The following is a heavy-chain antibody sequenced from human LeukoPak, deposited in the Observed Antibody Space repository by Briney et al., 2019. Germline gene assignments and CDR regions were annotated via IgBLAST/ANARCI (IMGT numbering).Heavy chain of an antibody. Sequence: ASVKVSCKASGYTFTSYDINWVRQATGQGLEWMGWMNPNSGNTGYAQKFQGRVTMTRNTSISTAYMELRSLRSDDTAMYYCARVTRWYLTPYYCYYMDVWGKGTTVTVSS. J-gene: IGHJ6*03. CDR1: GYTFTSYD. V-gene: IGHV1-8*01. CDR3: ARVTRWYLTPYYCYYMDV. D-gene: IGHD2-15*01. CDR2: MNPNSGNT.